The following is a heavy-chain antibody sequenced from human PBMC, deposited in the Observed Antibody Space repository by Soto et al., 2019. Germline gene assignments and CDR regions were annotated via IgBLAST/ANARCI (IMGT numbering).Heavy chain of an antibody. Sequence: GGSLRLSCAASGFTFSSYAMSWVRQAPGKGLEWVSAISGSGGSTYYADSVKGRFTISRDNSKNTLYLQMNSLRAEDTAVYYCASSTVPTVRYFDLWGRGTLVTVPS. D-gene: IGHD4-17*01. CDR2: ISGSGGST. CDR1: GFTFSSYA. J-gene: IGHJ2*01. CDR3: ASSTVPTVRYFDL. V-gene: IGHV3-23*01.